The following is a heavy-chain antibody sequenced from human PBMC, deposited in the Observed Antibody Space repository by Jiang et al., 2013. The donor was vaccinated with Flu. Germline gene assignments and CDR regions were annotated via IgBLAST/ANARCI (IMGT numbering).Heavy chain of an antibody. CDR3: ARLRDGSLDY. J-gene: IGHJ4*02. D-gene: IGHD5-24*01. V-gene: IGHV5-10-1*01. CDR2: LILLTLIP. CDR1: YW. Sequence: YWISWVRQMPGKGLEWMGGLILLTLIPTTARPSQGHVTISTDKSISTAYLQWSSLKASDTAIFYCARLRDGSLDYWGQGTLVTVSS.